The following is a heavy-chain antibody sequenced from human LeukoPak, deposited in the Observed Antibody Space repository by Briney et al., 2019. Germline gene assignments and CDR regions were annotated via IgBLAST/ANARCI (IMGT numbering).Heavy chain of an antibody. CDR3: ARAVLGINWFDS. Sequence: SETLSLTCTVSGGSISSGDYYWSWIRQPPGKGLEWIGYIYYSGSTYYNPSLKSRVAISVDTSKNQFSLKLSSVTAADTAVYYCARAVLGINWFDSWGQGTLVTVSS. CDR1: GGSISSGDYY. D-gene: IGHD1-26*01. J-gene: IGHJ5*01. CDR2: IYYSGST. V-gene: IGHV4-30-4*08.